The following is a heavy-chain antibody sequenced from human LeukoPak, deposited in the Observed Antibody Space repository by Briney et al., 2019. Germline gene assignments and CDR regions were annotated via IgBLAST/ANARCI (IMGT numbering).Heavy chain of an antibody. CDR3: ARGPLDYDILTGTYGMDV. CDR2: IIPIFGTA. V-gene: IGHV1-69*13. Sequence: SVKVSCKASGGTFSSYAISWVRQAPGQGLEWMGGIIPIFGTANYAQKFQGRVTITADESTSTAYMELSSLRSEDTAVYYCARGPLDYDILTGTYGMDVWGKGTTVTVSS. J-gene: IGHJ6*04. D-gene: IGHD3-9*01. CDR1: GGTFSSYA.